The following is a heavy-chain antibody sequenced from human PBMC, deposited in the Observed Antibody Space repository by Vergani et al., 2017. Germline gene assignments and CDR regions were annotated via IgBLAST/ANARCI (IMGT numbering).Heavy chain of an antibody. Sequence: QLQLQESGPGLVKPSETLSLTCTVSGGSISSSSYYWGWIRQPPGQGLEWIGSIYYSGSTYDNPSLKSRVTISVDTSKNQFSLKLSSVTAADTAVYYCARTYAPVMNFDYWGQGTLVTVSS. D-gene: IGHD2/OR15-2a*01. CDR1: GGSISSSSYY. J-gene: IGHJ4*02. V-gene: IGHV4-39*01. CDR2: IYYSGST. CDR3: ARTYAPVMNFDY.